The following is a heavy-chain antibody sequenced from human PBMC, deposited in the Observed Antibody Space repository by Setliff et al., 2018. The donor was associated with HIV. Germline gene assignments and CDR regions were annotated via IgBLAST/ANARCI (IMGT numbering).Heavy chain of an antibody. V-gene: IGHV1-3*01. CDR2: ITVGDGNT. Sequence: ASVKVSCKASGYTFTSYAIHWVRQAPGQRLEWMGWITVGDGNTKYSQKFPGRVTITADKSTGTAYMELRSLRSEDTAVYYCARIPGSSWYNGFDIWGQGTMVTVSS. D-gene: IGHD6-13*01. CDR3: ARIPGSSWYNGFDI. J-gene: IGHJ3*02. CDR1: GYTFTSYA.